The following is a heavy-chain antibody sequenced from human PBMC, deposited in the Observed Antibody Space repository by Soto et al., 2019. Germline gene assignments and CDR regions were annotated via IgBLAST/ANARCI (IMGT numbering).Heavy chain of an antibody. CDR2: INAGNGNT. CDR3: ARGSVCYTPCDF. V-gene: IGHV1-3*05. D-gene: IGHD3-3*01. Sequence: QVPLVQSGAEEKKPGASVKVSCKASGYTFTSYALPCVRQAPGQRLEWMVWINAGNGNTKYSQKFQGRVTITRDTSASTAYMERISLRSEDTAVDYWARGSVCYTPCDFWGQGTLVTVSS. J-gene: IGHJ4*02. CDR1: GYTFTSYA.